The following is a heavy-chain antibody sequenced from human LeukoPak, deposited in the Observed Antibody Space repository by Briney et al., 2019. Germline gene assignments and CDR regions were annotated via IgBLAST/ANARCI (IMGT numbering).Heavy chain of an antibody. Sequence: SETLSLTCTVSGGSISSYYWSWIRQPPGKGLEWIGYIYYSGSTNYNPSLKSRVTISVETSKNQFSLKLSSVTAADTAVYYCARVVVRNWFDPWGQGTLVTVSS. CDR1: GGSISSYY. V-gene: IGHV4-59*01. CDR3: ARVVVRNWFDP. D-gene: IGHD6-6*01. CDR2: IYYSGST. J-gene: IGHJ5*02.